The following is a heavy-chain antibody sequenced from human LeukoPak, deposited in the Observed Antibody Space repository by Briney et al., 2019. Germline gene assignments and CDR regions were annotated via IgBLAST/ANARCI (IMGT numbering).Heavy chain of an antibody. J-gene: IGHJ4*02. CDR2: ISSSSSYI. CDR1: GFTFSSYS. CDR3: ARWDNEYCSSASCYRGGYYFDY. Sequence: PGGSLRLSCAASGFTFSSYSMNWVRQAPGKGLEWVSSISSSSSYIYYADSVKGRFTISRDNAKNSLYLQMNSLRAEDTAVYYCARWDNEYCSSASCYRGGYYFDYWGQGTLVTVSS. D-gene: IGHD2-2*02. V-gene: IGHV3-21*01.